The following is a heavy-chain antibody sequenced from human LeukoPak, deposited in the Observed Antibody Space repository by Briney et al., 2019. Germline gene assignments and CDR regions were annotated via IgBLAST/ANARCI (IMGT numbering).Heavy chain of an antibody. CDR3: ARITAVAYDY. V-gene: IGHV4-38-2*01. Sequence: PSETLSLTCAVSDYSISSGYYWGWIRQPPGKGLEWIGSIYHSGTTYYNPSLKSRVTISVDTSKNQFSLKLSSVTAADTAVYYCARITAVAYDYWGQGTLVTVSS. CDR1: DYSISSGYY. J-gene: IGHJ4*02. CDR2: IYHSGTT. D-gene: IGHD6-19*01.